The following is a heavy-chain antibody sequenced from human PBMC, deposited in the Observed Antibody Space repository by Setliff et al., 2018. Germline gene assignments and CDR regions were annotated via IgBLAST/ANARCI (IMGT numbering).Heavy chain of an antibody. CDR3: AREGVDTRSSTDYRYYMDV. D-gene: IGHD5-18*01. Sequence: SVKVSCKASGGTFSSYGISWVRQAPGQGLEWLGGTIPNFGTTNYAQEFQGRVTIITDESTSTAYMELSSLRFEDTAVYYCAREGVDTRSSTDYRYYMDVWGKGTTVT. J-gene: IGHJ6*03. CDR2: TIPNFGTT. CDR1: GGTFSSYG. V-gene: IGHV1-69*05.